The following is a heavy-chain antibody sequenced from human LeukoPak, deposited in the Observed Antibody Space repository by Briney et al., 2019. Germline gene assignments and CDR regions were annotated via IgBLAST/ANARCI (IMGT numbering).Heavy chain of an antibody. D-gene: IGHD2-2*01. CDR3: AKARPLGYCSSTSCFPFDY. J-gene: IGHJ4*02. CDR1: GFTFNNYA. CDR2: ITGSGGAT. Sequence: PGGSLRLSCAASGFTFNNYAMNWVRQAPGKGLEWVSTITGSGGATYYADSVKGRFTISRDNSKNTLYLQMNSLRAEDTAVYYCAKARPLGYCSSTSCFPFDYWGQGTLVTVSS. V-gene: IGHV3-23*01.